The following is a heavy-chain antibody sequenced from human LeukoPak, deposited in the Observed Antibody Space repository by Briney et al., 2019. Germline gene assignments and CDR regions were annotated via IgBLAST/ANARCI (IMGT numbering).Heavy chain of an antibody. CDR2: ISAYNGNT. J-gene: IGHJ4*02. V-gene: IGHV1-18*01. CDR3: ARAPGIVVVVAAID. CDR1: GYTFTSYG. Sequence: ASLKVSCKASGYTFTSYGISWVRQAPGQGLKWMGWISAYNGNTNYAQKLQGRVTMTTDTSTSTAYMELRSLRSDDTAVYYCARAPGIVVVVAAIDWGQGTLVTVSS. D-gene: IGHD2-15*01.